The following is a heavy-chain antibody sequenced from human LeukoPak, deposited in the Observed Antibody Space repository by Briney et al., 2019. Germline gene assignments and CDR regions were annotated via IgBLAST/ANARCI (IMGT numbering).Heavy chain of an antibody. V-gene: IGHV3-23*01. CDR3: AKEGGDAFDI. CDR1: GFSFSMYA. J-gene: IGHJ3*02. D-gene: IGHD3-16*01. CDR2: ISGSGGST. Sequence: PGGSLRLSCAASGFSFSMYAMSWVRQPPGKGLEWVSAISGSGGSTYYTDSVKGRFTISRDNSKNTLYLQMNSLRAEDTAVYYCAKEGGDAFDIWGQGTMVTASS.